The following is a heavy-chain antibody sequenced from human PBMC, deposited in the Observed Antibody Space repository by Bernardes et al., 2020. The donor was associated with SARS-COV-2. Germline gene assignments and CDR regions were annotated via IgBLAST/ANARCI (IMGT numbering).Heavy chain of an antibody. Sequence: ASMKDSCKVSGSTLSFFSIHWVRQTPGQGLEWIGGYNPADGATMFAQNLQGRATMSEDTSTDTAYMELTSLKSEDTATYYCAILVRGGAFDAWGQGTKVTVSS. CDR2: YNPADGAT. CDR1: GSTLSFFS. J-gene: IGHJ3*01. D-gene: IGHD3-3*01. CDR3: AILVRGGAFDA. V-gene: IGHV1-24*01.